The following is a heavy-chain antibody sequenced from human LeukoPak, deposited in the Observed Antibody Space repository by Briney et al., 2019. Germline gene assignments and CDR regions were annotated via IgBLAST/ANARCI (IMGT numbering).Heavy chain of an antibody. CDR2: IGSGSGGRT. V-gene: IGHV3-23*01. J-gene: IGHJ4*02. Sequence: GGSLRLSCAASGFAFSSYAMTWVRQAPGRGLEWVSGIGSGSGGRTYYADSVKGRFSISRDNSRDTLNLQMNSLRAEDTAIYYCVQSTAWYRSSWYLIYWGQGILVTVSS. CDR1: GFAFSSYA. CDR3: VQSTAWYRSSWYLIY. D-gene: IGHD6-13*01.